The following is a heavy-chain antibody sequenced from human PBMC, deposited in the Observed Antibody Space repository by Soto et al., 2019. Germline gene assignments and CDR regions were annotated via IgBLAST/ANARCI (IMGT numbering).Heavy chain of an antibody. CDR3: ARGNLEMPRGLD. J-gene: IGHJ4*02. CDR2: IYYSGST. V-gene: IGHV4-31*03. CDR1: GGSISSDGYY. Sequence: SETLSVTCTVSGGSISSDGYYWSWIRQHPGKGLEWIGYIYYSGSTYYNPSLKSRLTISVDTSKNQFSLKLSSVTAADTAVYCCARGNLEMPRGLDWGQGALFAVYS. D-gene: IGHD1-1*01.